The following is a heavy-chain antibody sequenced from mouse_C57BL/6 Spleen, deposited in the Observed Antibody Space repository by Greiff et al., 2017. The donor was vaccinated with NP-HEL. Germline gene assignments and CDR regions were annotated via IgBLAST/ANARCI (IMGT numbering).Heavy chain of an antibody. Sequence: EVKLMESGPGLVKPSQSLSLTCSVTGYSITSGYYWNLIRQFPGNKLEWMGYISYDGSNNYNPSLKNRSSLTRDTSKNQFFLKLNSVTTEDTATYYCAREGIYDDDCAFDYWGQGTTLTVSS. CDR2: ISYDGSN. V-gene: IGHV3-6*01. CDR1: GYSITSGYY. D-gene: IGHD2-4*01. CDR3: AREGIYDDDCAFDY. J-gene: IGHJ2*01.